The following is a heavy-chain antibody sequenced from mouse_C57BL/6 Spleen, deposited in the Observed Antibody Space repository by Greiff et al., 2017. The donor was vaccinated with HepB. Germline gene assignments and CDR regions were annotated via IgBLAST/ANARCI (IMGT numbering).Heavy chain of an antibody. Sequence: QVQLKESGAELVRPGTSVKMSCKASGYTFTNYWIGWAKQRPGHGLEWIGDIYPGGGYTNYNEKFKGKATLTADKSSSTAYMQFSSLTSEDSAIYYCARSYGSSHWYFDVWGTGTTVTVSS. CDR2: IYPGGGYT. CDR3: ARSYGSSHWYFDV. J-gene: IGHJ1*03. D-gene: IGHD1-1*01. CDR1: GYTFTNYW. V-gene: IGHV1-63*01.